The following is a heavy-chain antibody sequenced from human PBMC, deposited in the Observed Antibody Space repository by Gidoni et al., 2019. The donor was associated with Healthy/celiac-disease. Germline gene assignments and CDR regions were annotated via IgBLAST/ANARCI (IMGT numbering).Heavy chain of an antibody. V-gene: IGHV4-4*07. CDR3: ARDFFGIAVAGTFEDY. D-gene: IGHD6-19*01. J-gene: IGHJ4*02. CDR2: IYTSGST. Sequence: QVQLQESGPGLVKPSETLSLTCTVSGGYISSYYWSWNRQPAGKGLEWIGRIYTSGSTNYNPSLKSRVTMSVDTSKNQFSLKLSSVTAADTAVYYCARDFFGIAVAGTFEDYWGQGTLVTVSS. CDR1: GGYISSYY.